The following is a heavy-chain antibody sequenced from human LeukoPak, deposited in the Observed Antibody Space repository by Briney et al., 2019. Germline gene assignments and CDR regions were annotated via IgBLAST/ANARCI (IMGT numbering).Heavy chain of an antibody. CDR3: ARDLGSGSYGLVVRFDP. CDR2: TYYRSKWYN. D-gene: IGHD3-10*02. V-gene: IGHV6-1*01. J-gene: IGHJ5*02. Sequence: SQTLSLTCAISGDSVSSNSAAWNWIRQSPSRGLEWLGRTYYRSKWYNDYAVSVKSRITINPDTSKNQFSLQLNSVTPEDTAVYYCARDLGSGSYGLVVRFDPWGQGTLVTVSS. CDR1: GDSVSSNSAA.